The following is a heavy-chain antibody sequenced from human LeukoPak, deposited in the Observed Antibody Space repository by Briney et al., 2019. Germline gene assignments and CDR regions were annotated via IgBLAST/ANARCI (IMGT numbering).Heavy chain of an antibody. J-gene: IGHJ6*03. CDR2: INHSGST. D-gene: IGHD2-2*01. V-gene: IGHV4-34*01. Sequence: PSETLSLTCAVYGGSFSGYYWSWIRQPPGKGLEWIGEINHSGSTNYNPSLKSRVTMSVDTSKNQFSLKLSSVTAADTAVYYCARGPGYCSSTSCYRIYYYYYYMDVWGKGTTVTVSS. CDR3: ARGPGYCSSTSCYRIYYYYYYMDV. CDR1: GGSFSGYY.